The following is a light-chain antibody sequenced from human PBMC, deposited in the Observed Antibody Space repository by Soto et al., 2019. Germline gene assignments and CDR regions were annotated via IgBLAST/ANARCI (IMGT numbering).Light chain of an antibody. Sequence: DIVMTQSPDSLAVSLGEGATINCKPSQSVLYSSINKNYLAWYQQKPGQPPKLLIYWASTRESGVPDRFSGSGSGTDFTLTISSLQAADVAVYYCQQYYSTPYTFGQGTRLEIK. CDR2: WAS. J-gene: IGKJ5*01. V-gene: IGKV4-1*01. CDR3: QQYYSTPYT. CDR1: QSVLYSSINKNY.